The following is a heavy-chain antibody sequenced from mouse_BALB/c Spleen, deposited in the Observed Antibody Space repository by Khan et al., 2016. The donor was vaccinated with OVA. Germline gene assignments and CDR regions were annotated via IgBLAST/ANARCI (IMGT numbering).Heavy chain of an antibody. CDR1: GYTFSSYT. D-gene: IGHD2-14*01. J-gene: IGHJ3*01. V-gene: IGHV1-4*01. Sequence: QIQLVQSGAELARPGASVKMSCKASGYTFSSYTIHWIKLRPGQGLEWIGYINPSNGYTNYNQKFKDKATLTADKSSTTAYMQLSSLTSDDSAVYNFVRDGAYYGNDGWFAYWGQGTLVTVSA. CDR3: VRDGAYYGNDGWFAY. CDR2: INPSNGYT.